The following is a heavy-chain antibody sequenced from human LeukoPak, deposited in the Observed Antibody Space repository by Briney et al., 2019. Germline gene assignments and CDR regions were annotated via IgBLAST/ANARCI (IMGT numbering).Heavy chain of an antibody. Sequence: SETLSLTCTVSGGSISSYYWSWIRQPPGKGLEWIGYIYYSGSTNYNPSLKSRVTISVDTSKNQFSLKLSSVTAADTAVYYCARLGYCSSTSCSNYYYYGMDVWGQGTTVTVSS. CDR1: GGSISSYY. CDR2: IYYSGST. J-gene: IGHJ6*02. V-gene: IGHV4-59*12. CDR3: ARLGYCSSTSCSNYYYYGMDV. D-gene: IGHD2-2*01.